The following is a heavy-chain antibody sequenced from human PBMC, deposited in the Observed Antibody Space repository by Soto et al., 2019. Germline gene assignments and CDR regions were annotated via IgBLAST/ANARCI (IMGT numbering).Heavy chain of an antibody. CDR3: ARDMYSSSWYDFDY. J-gene: IGHJ4*02. CDR1: GFTFSSYA. CDR2: ISGSGGST. V-gene: IGHV3-23*01. D-gene: IGHD6-13*01. Sequence: EVQLLESGGGLVQPGGSLRLSCAASGFTFSSYAMSWVRQAPGKGLEWVSVISGSGGSTFYADSVKGRFTISRDNAKNSLYLQMNSLRDEDTAVYYCARDMYSSSWYDFDYWGQGTLVTVSS.